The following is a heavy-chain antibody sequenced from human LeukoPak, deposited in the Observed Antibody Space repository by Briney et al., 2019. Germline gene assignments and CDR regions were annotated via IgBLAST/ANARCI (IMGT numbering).Heavy chain of an antibody. CDR1: EFTFSNYG. V-gene: IGHV3-30*02. J-gene: IGHJ4*02. CDR3: VKDSSWMGEYYFDY. Sequence: GGSLRLSCAASEFTFSNYGMHWVRQAPGKGLEWVAFIRYDESNEYYADSVKGRFTISRDNSKNTLYLQMNSLRADDTVVYYCVKDSSWMGEYYFDYWGQGTLVTVSS. CDR2: IRYDESNE. D-gene: IGHD3-16*01.